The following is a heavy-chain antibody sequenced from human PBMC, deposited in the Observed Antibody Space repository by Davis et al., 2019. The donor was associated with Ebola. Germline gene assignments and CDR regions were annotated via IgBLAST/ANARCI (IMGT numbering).Heavy chain of an antibody. D-gene: IGHD2-2*01. Sequence: GGSLGLSCKASGYSFSDFWIGWVRQTPEKGLEWMGIVYPVDSTTKSNPSFQGHVTISADKSISTAYLQWSSLKASDTAMYYCATESLGYCSSTSCYYSEDYWGQGTLVTVSS. CDR2: VYPVDSTT. V-gene: IGHV5-51*01. CDR1: GYSFSDFW. CDR3: ATESLGYCSSTSCYYSEDY. J-gene: IGHJ4*02.